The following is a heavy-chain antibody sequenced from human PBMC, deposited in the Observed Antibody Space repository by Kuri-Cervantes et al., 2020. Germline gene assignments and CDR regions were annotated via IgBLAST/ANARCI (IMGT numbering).Heavy chain of an antibody. D-gene: IGHD3-16*02. Sequence: GGSLRLSCAASGFTFSSYGMHWVRQAPGKGLEWVALISYDGSNEYYADSVKGRSTISRDNSKNTLYLQMNSLRAEDTAVYYCARESFSLGELSFPLGDWGQGTLVTVSS. CDR1: GFTFSSYG. J-gene: IGHJ4*02. CDR3: ARESFSLGELSFPLGD. V-gene: IGHV3-30*03. CDR2: ISYDGSNE.